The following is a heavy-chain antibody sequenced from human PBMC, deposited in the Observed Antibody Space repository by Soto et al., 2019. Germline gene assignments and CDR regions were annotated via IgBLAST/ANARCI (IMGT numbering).Heavy chain of an antibody. V-gene: IGHV3-23*01. Sequence: EVQLLESGGRLVPPGGSLRLSCAGSRFSFSNYAMTWARQAPGEGLEWVPSITGSGGGTTYADSVKGPLTISRDNSKNILYLQMDSLRADDTAVYYCSTDPNGDYIGAFDNWGQGTMVTVSS. D-gene: IGHD4-17*01. CDR1: RFSFSNYA. CDR3: STDPNGDYIGAFDN. CDR2: ITGSGGGT. J-gene: IGHJ3*02.